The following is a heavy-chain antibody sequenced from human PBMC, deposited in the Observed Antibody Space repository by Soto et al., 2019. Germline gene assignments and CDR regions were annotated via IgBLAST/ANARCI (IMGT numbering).Heavy chain of an antibody. CDR3: ARAIHSFYFSNTSCLNWFVP. J-gene: IGHJ5*02. D-gene: IGHD2-2*01. Sequence: GGSLRLSCAASGFTFSNYGMSWVRQAPGKGLEWVSAIGSNGGSTYYADSVKGRFTISRDNSMNTLYLHMNSLRAEDTAVYYCARAIHSFYFSNTSCLNWFVPWGQGTPVTVSS. CDR1: GFTFSNYG. V-gene: IGHV3-23*01. CDR2: IGSNGGST.